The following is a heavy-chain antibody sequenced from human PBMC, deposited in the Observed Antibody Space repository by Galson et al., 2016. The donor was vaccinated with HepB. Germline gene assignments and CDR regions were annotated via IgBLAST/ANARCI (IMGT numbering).Heavy chain of an antibody. CDR2: ISCYTGDT. J-gene: IGHJ3*02. D-gene: IGHD4-17*01. CDR1: GFIFTSYA. CDR3: ARDGDPGVFDI. Sequence: SVRLSCKATGFIFTSYAIAWVRQAPGQGLEWMGFISCYTGDTYYAQNFKDRVTMTTDTPTYTAYMEVRNLRSDDTATYYCARDGDPGVFDIWGQGTMVSVSS. V-gene: IGHV1-18*01.